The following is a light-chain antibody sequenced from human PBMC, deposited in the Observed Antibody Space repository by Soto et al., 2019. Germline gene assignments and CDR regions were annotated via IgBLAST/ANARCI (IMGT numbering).Light chain of an antibody. Sequence: DIQMTQSPSSLSASVGDRVTITCRASQSINTYLNWYQQKPGKAPKLLIYAASSLQSGVPSRFSGSRFATDFTLTISSLQPEDLANYSCQQSYSTPYTFGQGTKLEIK. V-gene: IGKV1-39*01. CDR3: QQSYSTPYT. J-gene: IGKJ2*01. CDR2: AAS. CDR1: QSINTY.